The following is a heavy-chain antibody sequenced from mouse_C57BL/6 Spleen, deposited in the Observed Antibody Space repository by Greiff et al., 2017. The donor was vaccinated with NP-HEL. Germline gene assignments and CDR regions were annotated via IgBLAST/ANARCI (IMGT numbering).Heavy chain of an antibody. J-gene: IGHJ3*01. V-gene: IGHV1-15*01. Sequence: QVQLQQSGAELVRPGASVTLSCKASGYTFTDYEMHWVKQTPVHGLEWIGAIDPETGGTAYNQKFKGKAILTADKSSSTAYMELRSLTSEDSAVYYCTRKDPIYYGNSFAYWGQGTLVTVSA. CDR3: TRKDPIYYGNSFAY. D-gene: IGHD2-1*01. CDR2: IDPETGGT. CDR1: GYTFTDYE.